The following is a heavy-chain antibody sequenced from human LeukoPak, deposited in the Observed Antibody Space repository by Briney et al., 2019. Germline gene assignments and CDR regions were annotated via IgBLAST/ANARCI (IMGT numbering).Heavy chain of an antibody. J-gene: IGHJ6*02. D-gene: IGHD2-2*01. CDR2: INHSGST. CDR3: ARAPYCSSTSCYGFKYYYYYGMDV. CDR1: GGSFSGYY. Sequence: PSETLSLTCAVYGGSFSGYYWSWIRQPPGKGLEWIGEINHSGSTNYNPSLKSRVTISVDTSKNQFSLKLSSVTAADTAVYYCARAPYCSSTSCYGFKYYYYYGMDVWGQGTTVTVS. V-gene: IGHV4-34*01.